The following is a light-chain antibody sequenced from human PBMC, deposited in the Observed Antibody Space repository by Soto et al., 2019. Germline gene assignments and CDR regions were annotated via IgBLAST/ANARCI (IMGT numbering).Light chain of an antibody. CDR3: CSHAGDNTYV. CDR1: SSDVGGYNY. J-gene: IGLJ1*01. CDR2: EVT. Sequence: QSALTQPPSASGSPGQSVTISCTGTSSDVGGYNYVSWYQQHPGKAPKLMIYEVTKRPSGVPDRFSGSKSGNTASLTVSGLQAEDEDDYFCCSHAGDNTYVFGTGTKLTVL. V-gene: IGLV2-8*01.